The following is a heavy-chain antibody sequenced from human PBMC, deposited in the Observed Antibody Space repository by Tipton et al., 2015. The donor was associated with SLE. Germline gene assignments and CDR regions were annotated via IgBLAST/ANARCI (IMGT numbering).Heavy chain of an antibody. J-gene: IGHJ4*02. CDR2: IYYTGNT. D-gene: IGHD3-3*01. Sequence: TLSLTCTVSGGSITSHYWSWIRQPPGKGLEWIGYIYYTGNTNYNPSLKSRVTASVDTSKNQFSLKLSSVTAADTAVYYCAREDFWSGYFFDYWGQGTLVTVSS. V-gene: IGHV4-59*11. CDR3: AREDFWSGYFFDY. CDR1: GGSITSHY.